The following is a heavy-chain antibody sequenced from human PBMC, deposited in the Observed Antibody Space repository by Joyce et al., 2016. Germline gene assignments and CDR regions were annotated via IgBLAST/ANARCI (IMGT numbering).Heavy chain of an antibody. D-gene: IGHD3-10*01. CDR1: GFTFSGYA. CDR3: AKHGNYGPYYFDY. J-gene: IGHJ4*02. Sequence: EVQLLESGGGLVQPGGSLRLSCAASGFTFSGYAMSWVRQAPGKGLEWVSGISDSGGRTYYADSVKGRFTISSDNSKNTLFLQMSSLRAEDTAVYYCAKHGNYGPYYFDYWGQGTLVTVSS. CDR2: ISDSGGRT. V-gene: IGHV3-23*01.